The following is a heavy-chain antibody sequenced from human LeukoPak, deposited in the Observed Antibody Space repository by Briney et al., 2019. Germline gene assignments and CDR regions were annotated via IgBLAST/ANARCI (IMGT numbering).Heavy chain of an antibody. CDR2: IYTSGST. D-gene: IGHD3-22*01. CDR3: ARDSSGYHDY. J-gene: IGHJ4*02. Sequence: PSQTLPLTCTVSGGSISSVNYYWSWIRQPAGKGLEWIGRIYTSGSTNYNPSLKSRVTISADTSKNQFSLKLSSVAAADTAVYYCARDSSGYHDYWGQGTLVTVSS. CDR1: GGSISSVNYY. V-gene: IGHV4-61*02.